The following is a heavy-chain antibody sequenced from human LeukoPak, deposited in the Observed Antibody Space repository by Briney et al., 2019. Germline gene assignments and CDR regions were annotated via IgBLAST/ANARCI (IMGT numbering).Heavy chain of an antibody. V-gene: IGHV3-30*04. J-gene: IGHJ5*02. CDR1: GFTFSSYT. D-gene: IGHD3-3*01. CDR2: VLYDGSDQ. Sequence: PGGSLRLSCAASGFTFSSYTMHWVRQAPGKGLEWVAFVLYDGSDQYYADSVKGRFTISRDNSKNTVYLQMNSLTVEDTAVYYCARHVQSGSLDPWGHGTLVTVSS. CDR3: ARHVQSGSLDP.